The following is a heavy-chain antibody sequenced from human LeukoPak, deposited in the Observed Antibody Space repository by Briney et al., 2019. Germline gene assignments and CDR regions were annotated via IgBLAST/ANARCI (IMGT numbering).Heavy chain of an antibody. D-gene: IGHD5-12*01. Sequence: ASLRLSCAASGFTFSNYGMTWVRKAPGKGLRWGAKMQKNGSKQYYVHTVKGRFTISRDNAQNSLYLQMDSLRAEDTAVYYCARYSFGGYIAYDPLGGQGTLVTVSS. CDR3: ARYSFGGYIAYDPL. CDR1: GFTFSNYG. J-gene: IGHJ4*02. V-gene: IGHV3-7*01. CDR2: MQKNGSKQ.